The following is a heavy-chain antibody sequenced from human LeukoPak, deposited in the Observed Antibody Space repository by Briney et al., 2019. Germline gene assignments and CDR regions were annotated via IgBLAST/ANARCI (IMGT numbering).Heavy chain of an antibody. D-gene: IGHD5-24*01. J-gene: IGHJ3*02. CDR3: AGRLWRRDGYNLSAFDI. CDR1: GGSISSYY. V-gene: IGHV4-4*07. CDR2: IYSGGNT. Sequence: SETLYLTCTVSGGSISSYYWTWIRQPAGKALEWNGRIYSGGNTNYNPSLESRVTISVDTSKNQFSLKLSSVTAADTAVYYCAGRLWRRDGYNLSAFDIWGQGTMVTVSS.